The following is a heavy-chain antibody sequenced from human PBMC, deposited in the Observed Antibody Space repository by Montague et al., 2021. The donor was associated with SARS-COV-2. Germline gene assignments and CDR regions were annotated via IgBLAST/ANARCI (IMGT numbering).Heavy chain of an antibody. CDR3: ARLPYILSGYAYFDV. CDR1: GDSISTYY. Sequence: SETLSLTCTVSGDSISTYYWSWIRRLPGKGLEWLGYIYYSGSTNYNPSLKSRVTISVDTSKNQFSLRLSSVTAADTAVYYCARLPYILSGYAYFDVWGQGSLVIVSS. D-gene: IGHD3-9*01. V-gene: IGHV4-59*08. CDR2: IYYSGST. J-gene: IGHJ4*02.